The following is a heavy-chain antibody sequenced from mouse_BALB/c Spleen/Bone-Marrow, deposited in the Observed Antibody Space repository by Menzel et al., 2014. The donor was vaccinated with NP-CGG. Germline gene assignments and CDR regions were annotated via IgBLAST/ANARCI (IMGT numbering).Heavy chain of an antibody. J-gene: IGHJ2*01. CDR2: IHYSGST. Sequence: EVQGVESGPDLVKPSQSLSLTCTVTGYSITSGYSCHWIRQFPGNKLEWMGSIHYSGSTNYNPSLKSRISITRDTSKNQFFLQFNSVTTEDTSTYYCARGGLTGNSYFDYWGQGTTLTVSS. V-gene: IGHV3-1*02. CDR3: ARGGLTGNSYFDY. D-gene: IGHD4-1*01. CDR1: GYSITSGYS.